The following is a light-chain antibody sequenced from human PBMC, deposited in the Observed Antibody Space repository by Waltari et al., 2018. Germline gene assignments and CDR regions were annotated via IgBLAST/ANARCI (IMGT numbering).Light chain of an antibody. J-gene: IGKJ1*01. CDR2: LGS. CDR1: QSLLHSNGYNY. Sequence: IVVTQSPLSLPVTPGEPASISCRSSQSLLHSNGYNYLDWYLQKPGQSPQPLIYLGSNRASWVPDRFSGSGSGTDFTLEISRVEAEDVGVYYCMQSLQALWTFGQGTKVEIK. V-gene: IGKV2-28*01. CDR3: MQSLQALWT.